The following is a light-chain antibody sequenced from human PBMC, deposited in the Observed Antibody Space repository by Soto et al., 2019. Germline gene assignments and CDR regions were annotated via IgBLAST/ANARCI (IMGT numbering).Light chain of an antibody. CDR3: QKYNRAPYT. Sequence: DIQMTQSPSSLSASVGDRVSITCRASQDISNYLAWYQQKPGKVPELLIYAASTLQSEVTSRFSGSGSGTDFTLTISSLQPEDVATYYCQKYNRAPYTFGQGTKVDIK. CDR2: AAS. J-gene: IGKJ2*01. CDR1: QDISNY. V-gene: IGKV1-27*01.